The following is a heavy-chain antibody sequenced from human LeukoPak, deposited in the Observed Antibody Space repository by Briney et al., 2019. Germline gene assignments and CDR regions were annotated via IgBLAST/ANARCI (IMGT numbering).Heavy chain of an antibody. Sequence: GRIIPILGIANYAQKFQGRVTITADKSTSTAYMELSSLRSEDTAVYYCARAPGIFHDAFDIWGQGTMVTVSS. CDR2: IIPILGIA. J-gene: IGHJ3*02. D-gene: IGHD2/OR15-2a*01. CDR3: ARAPGIFHDAFDI. V-gene: IGHV1-69*02.